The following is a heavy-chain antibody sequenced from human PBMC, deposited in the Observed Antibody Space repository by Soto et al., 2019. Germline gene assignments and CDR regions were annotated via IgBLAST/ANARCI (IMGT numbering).Heavy chain of an antibody. Sequence: XSVKVSCKASVYTFTCYYMHWVRQAPGQGLEWMGWINPNSGGTNYAQKFQGWVTMTRDTSISTAYMELSRLRSDDTAVYYCARGPDCSSTSCYTAVGRFDHWGQGTLVTVSS. CDR3: ARGPDCSSTSCYTAVGRFDH. D-gene: IGHD2-2*02. CDR2: INPNSGGT. J-gene: IGHJ5*02. CDR1: VYTFTCYY. V-gene: IGHV1-2*04.